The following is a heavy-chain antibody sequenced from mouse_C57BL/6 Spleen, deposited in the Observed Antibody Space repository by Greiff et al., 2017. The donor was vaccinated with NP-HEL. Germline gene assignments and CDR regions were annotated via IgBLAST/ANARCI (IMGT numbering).Heavy chain of an antibody. CDR3: EREEAPAQAKRIYYYAMDY. CDR2: IDPNSGGT. D-gene: IGHD3-2*02. CDR1: GYTFTSYW. V-gene: IGHV1-72*01. Sequence: QVQLQQPGAELVKPGASVKLSCKASGYTFTSYWMHWVKQRPGRGLEWIGRIDPNSGGTKYNEKFKSKATLTVDKPSSTAYRQLSSLTSEDSAVYYCEREEAPAQAKRIYYYAMDYWGQGTSVTVSS. J-gene: IGHJ4*01.